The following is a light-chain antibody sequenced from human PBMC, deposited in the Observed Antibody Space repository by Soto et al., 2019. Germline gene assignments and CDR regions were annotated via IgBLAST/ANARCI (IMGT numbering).Light chain of an antibody. CDR1: QGISNY. J-gene: IGKJ1*01. CDR2: AAS. Sequence: DIQLTQSPSFLSSSVRDVVTITFLASQGISNYLAWYQQRPGKAPKLLIYAASTLQTGVPSRFSGSGSGTEFTLTISSLQPDDFATYYCQHYNSYSEAFGQGTKVDI. CDR3: QHYNSYSEA. V-gene: IGKV1-9*01.